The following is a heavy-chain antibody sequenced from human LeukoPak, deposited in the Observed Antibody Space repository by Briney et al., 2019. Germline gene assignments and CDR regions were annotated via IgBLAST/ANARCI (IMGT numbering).Heavy chain of an antibody. D-gene: IGHD1/OR15-1a*01. CDR3: ARRVTTYFDY. V-gene: IGHV4-34*01. CDR2: IYHSGST. CDR1: GGSFSGYY. Sequence: SETLSLTCAVYGGSFSGYYWSWIRQPPGKGLEWIGEIYHSGSTNYNPSLKSRVTISVDKSKNQFSLKLSSVTAADTAVYYCARRVTTYFDYWGQGTLVTVSS. J-gene: IGHJ4*02.